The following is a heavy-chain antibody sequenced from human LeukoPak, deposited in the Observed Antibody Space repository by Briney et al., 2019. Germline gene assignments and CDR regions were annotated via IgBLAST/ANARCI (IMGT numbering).Heavy chain of an antibody. CDR2: ISAYNGNT. V-gene: IGHV1-18*04. D-gene: IGHD3-9*01. J-gene: IGHJ6*04. CDR3: ARNYDILTQYYYYGMDV. CDR1: GYTFTSYG. Sequence: GASVKVSCKASGYTFTSYGISWVRQAPGQGLEWMGWISAYNGNTNYAQKLQGRVTMTTDTSTSTAYMELRSLRSDDTAVYYCARNYDILTQYYYYGMDVWGKGTTVTVSS.